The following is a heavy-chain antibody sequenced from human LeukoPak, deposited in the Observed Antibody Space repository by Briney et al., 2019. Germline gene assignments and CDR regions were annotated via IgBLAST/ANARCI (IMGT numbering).Heavy chain of an antibody. V-gene: IGHV3-23*01. CDR1: GFTFSNYV. Sequence: GGSLRLSCAASGFTFSNYVMSWVRRAPEKGRQWVSSISGSGGSTYYAVSVRGRFTISRDSSKNTMYLQMNSPRAEDTPVYFCANASSPEYYGSGRFDSWGQGILVTVSS. CDR2: ISGSGGST. J-gene: IGHJ5*01. D-gene: IGHD3-10*01. CDR3: ANASSPEYYGSGRFDS.